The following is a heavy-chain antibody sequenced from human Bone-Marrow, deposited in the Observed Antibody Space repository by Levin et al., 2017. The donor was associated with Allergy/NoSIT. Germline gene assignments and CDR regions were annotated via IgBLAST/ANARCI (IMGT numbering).Heavy chain of an antibody. CDR3: AKGSSGSTDA. V-gene: IGHV3-30*18. Sequence: GESLKISCAASGFSFSNYGMHWVRQAPGKGLEWVAVISSDGSKKKLIDSVKGRFVISRDNAKNTVYLEVNSLRPEDTAVYYCAKGSSGSTDAWGQGTHVTVSS. CDR2: ISSDGSKK. J-gene: IGHJ5*02. CDR1: GFSFSNYG. D-gene: IGHD6-6*01.